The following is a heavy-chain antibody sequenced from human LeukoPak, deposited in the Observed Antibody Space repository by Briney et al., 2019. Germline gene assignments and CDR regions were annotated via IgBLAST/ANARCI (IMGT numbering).Heavy chain of an antibody. D-gene: IGHD6-19*01. CDR3: ARTVHYSSGWSPTYYFDY. Sequence: SETLSLTCNVYSDSISNSYWSWIRQPPGKGLEWIGHIYNIGNTNYNPSLKSRVTISEDTSKNQFSLKLSSVTAADTAVYYCARTVHYSSGWSPTYYFDYWGKGTPVTVSS. CDR2: IYNIGNT. J-gene: IGHJ4*02. V-gene: IGHV4-59*01. CDR1: SDSISNSY.